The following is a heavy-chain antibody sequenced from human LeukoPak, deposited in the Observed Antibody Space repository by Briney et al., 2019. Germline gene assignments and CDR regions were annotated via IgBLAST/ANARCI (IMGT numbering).Heavy chain of an antibody. V-gene: IGHV3-21*01. D-gene: IGHD2-15*01. CDR1: GFTFSSYS. CDR2: ISSSSSYI. J-gene: IGHJ4*02. CDR3: AREYCSGGSCYSPLYFDY. Sequence: GGSLRLSCAASGFTFSSYSMNWVRQAPGKGLEWVSSISSSSSYIYYADSVKGRFTISRDNAKNSLYLQMNSLRAEDTAVYYCAREYCSGGSCYSPLYFDYWGQGTLVTVSS.